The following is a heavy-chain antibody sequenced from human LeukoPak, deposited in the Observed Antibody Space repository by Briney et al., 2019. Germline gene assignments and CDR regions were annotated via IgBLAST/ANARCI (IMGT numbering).Heavy chain of an antibody. V-gene: IGHV3-23*01. Sequence: GGSLRLCCAASGFTFSSYAMRWVRQAPGKGLEWVSAISGSGGSTYYADSVKGRFTISRENAKNSLYLQMNSLRAGDTAVYYCARDSKSSGWSNGMDVWGQGTTVTVSS. CDR2: ISGSGGST. CDR1: GFTFSSYA. J-gene: IGHJ6*02. CDR3: ARDSKSSGWSNGMDV. D-gene: IGHD6-19*01.